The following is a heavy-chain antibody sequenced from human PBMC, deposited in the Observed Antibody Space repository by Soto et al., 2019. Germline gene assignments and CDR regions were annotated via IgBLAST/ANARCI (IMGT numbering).Heavy chain of an antibody. D-gene: IGHD3-3*01. V-gene: IGHV3-15*01. J-gene: IGHJ4*02. CDR1: GFNFSNAL. CDR3: VGSTYSDFRSGYYVFEY. CDR2: IKSKTDVVAT. Sequence: GGSLRLSCAASGFNFSNALLSWVRQAPGKGLEGFGRIKSKTDVVATDYAAPAKGRFTISRDDSKNTMYLQMNSLKTKDTAVYYCVGSTYSDFRSGYYVFEYLGQGTMVTLSS.